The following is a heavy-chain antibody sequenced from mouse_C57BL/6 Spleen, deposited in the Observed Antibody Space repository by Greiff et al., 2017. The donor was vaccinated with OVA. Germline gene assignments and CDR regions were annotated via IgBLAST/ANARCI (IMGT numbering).Heavy chain of an antibody. Sequence: QVQLKQPGAELVKPGASVKMSCKASGYTFTSYWITWVKQRPGQGLEWIGDIYPGSGSANYNEKFKSKATLTVDTSSSTAYMQLSSLTSEDSAVYYCARGPDYYGSSYSFDYWGQGTTLTVSS. CDR1: GYTFTSYW. D-gene: IGHD1-1*01. CDR2: IYPGSGSA. J-gene: IGHJ2*01. CDR3: ARGPDYYGSSYSFDY. V-gene: IGHV1-55*01.